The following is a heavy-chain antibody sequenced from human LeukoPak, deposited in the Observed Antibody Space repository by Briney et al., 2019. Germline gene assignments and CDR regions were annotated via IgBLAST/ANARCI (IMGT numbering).Heavy chain of an antibody. CDR2: IYYSGRT. CDR3: ASAYYDILGGHFDY. V-gene: IGHV4-39*07. D-gene: IGHD3-9*01. CDR1: GDSISTSNSY. J-gene: IGHJ4*02. Sequence: SETLSLTCTVSGDSISTSNSYWGWIRQPPGKGLEWIGSIYYSGRTYYNSSLKSRVTISVDTSKNQFSLKVTSVTAADTAVYYCASAYYDILGGHFDYWGQGTLVTVSS.